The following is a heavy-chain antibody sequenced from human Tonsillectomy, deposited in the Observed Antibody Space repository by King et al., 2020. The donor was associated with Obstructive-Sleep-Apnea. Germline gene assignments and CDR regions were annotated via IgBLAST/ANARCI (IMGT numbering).Heavy chain of an antibody. J-gene: IGHJ4*02. D-gene: IGHD2-21*01. Sequence: VQLQESGPGLVKPSETLSLTCNVSGDSISTSYYCGWIRQPPGKGLEWIGSIYYIGSTYYNPSLKSLLTISVYTSKDQVSLKLSSVTAADTAVYYCARGPSLGEESEYWGQGTLVTVSS. CDR1: GDSISTSYY. V-gene: IGHV4-38-2*02. CDR2: IYYIGST. CDR3: ARGPSLGEESEY.